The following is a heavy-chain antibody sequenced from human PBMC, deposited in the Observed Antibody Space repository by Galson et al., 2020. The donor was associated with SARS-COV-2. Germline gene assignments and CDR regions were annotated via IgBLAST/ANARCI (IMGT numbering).Heavy chain of an antibody. Sequence: SETLSLTCTVSGDSISSGTSYWSWLRQHPGKGLEWIGYIYHTGRTYYNPSLKSRVNISVDTSKNQFSLTLSSVTAADTAVYYCARAQWLDPFFDYWGQGIPVTVSS. CDR1: GDSISSGTSY. J-gene: IGHJ4*02. CDR3: ARAQWLDPFFDY. D-gene: IGHD6-19*01. V-gene: IGHV4-31*03. CDR2: IYHTGRT.